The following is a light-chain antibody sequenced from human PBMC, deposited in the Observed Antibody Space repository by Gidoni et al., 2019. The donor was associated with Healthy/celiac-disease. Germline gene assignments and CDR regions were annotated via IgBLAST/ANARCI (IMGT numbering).Light chain of an antibody. V-gene: IGLV3-1*01. CDR1: KLGDKY. CDR3: QAWDSSTALV. CDR2: QDS. J-gene: IGLJ2*01. Sequence: SDELTQPHSVSASPGQTASITCSGEKLGDKYACCSQQKPGQSPVLVIYQDSKRPSGIPERFSGSTSGNTATLTISGTQAMDEADYYCQAWDSSTALVFGGGTKLTVL.